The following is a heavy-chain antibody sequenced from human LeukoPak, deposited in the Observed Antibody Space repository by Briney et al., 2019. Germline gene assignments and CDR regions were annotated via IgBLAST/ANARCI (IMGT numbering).Heavy chain of an antibody. Sequence: GGSLRLSCATSGFTFSSYAMSWVRQAPGKGLEWVSAITGSGGNTYYADSVKGRFTISRGNSKNTLYLQMSSLRVEDTALYYCAKSVLGRVVVDFDYWGQGNLVTVSS. J-gene: IGHJ4*02. CDR2: ITGSGGNT. V-gene: IGHV3-23*01. CDR3: AKSVLGRVVVDFDY. D-gene: IGHD3-3*01. CDR1: GFTFSSYA.